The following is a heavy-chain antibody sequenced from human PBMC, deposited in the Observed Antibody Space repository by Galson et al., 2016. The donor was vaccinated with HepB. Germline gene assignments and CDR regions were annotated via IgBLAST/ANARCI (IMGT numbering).Heavy chain of an antibody. CDR3: ATSSGYYGTLF. D-gene: IGHD3-22*01. CDR1: GGSISSYY. V-gene: IGHV4-59*01. Sequence: LSLTCTVSGGSISSYYWRWIRQPPGKGLEWIGYIYYSGSTCYKPSLKSRVTISVHTSKNQFSLKLSSVTAADTAVYYCATSSGYYGTLFWGQGTLVTVSS. CDR2: IYYSGST. J-gene: IGHJ4*02.